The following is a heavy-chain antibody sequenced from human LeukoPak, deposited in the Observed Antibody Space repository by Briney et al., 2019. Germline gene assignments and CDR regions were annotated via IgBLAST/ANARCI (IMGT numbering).Heavy chain of an antibody. Sequence: SQTLSLTCTVSGGSISSGGYYWSWIRQHPGKGLEWIGYIYYSGSTYYNPSLKSRVTISVDTSKNQFSLKLSSVTAADTAVYYRARVQRFGGNSGVVDYWGQGTLVTVSS. D-gene: IGHD4-23*01. CDR1: GGSISSGGYY. CDR3: ARVQRFGGNSGVVDY. J-gene: IGHJ4*02. V-gene: IGHV4-31*03. CDR2: IYYSGST.